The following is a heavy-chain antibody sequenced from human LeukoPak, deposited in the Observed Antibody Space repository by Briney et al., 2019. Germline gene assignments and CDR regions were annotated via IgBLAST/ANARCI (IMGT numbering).Heavy chain of an antibody. CDR2: ISGSGGNT. Sequence: GRSLRLSWAASGFTFSTYAMSWVRQAPGKGLEWVSGISGSGGNTYYADSVEGRFTISRDNSKNTLYLQMNSVRAEDTGVYECAIGGRPGYSYGYVAYWGQGTLGTVSS. CDR1: GFTFSTYA. D-gene: IGHD5-18*01. CDR3: AIGGRPGYSYGYVAY. V-gene: IGHV3-23*01. J-gene: IGHJ4*02.